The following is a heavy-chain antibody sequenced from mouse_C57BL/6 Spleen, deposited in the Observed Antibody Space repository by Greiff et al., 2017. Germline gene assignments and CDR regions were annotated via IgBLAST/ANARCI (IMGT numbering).Heavy chain of an antibody. Sequence: QVQLQQSGPELVKPGASVKISCKASGYAFSSSWMNWVKQRPGKGLEWIGRIYPGDGDTNYNGKFKGKATLTADKSSSTAYMQLSSLTSEDSAVYFCARRRANGGDFDYWGQGTTLTVSS. V-gene: IGHV1-82*01. CDR3: ARRRANGGDFDY. CDR1: GYAFSSSW. J-gene: IGHJ2*01. CDR2: IYPGDGDT.